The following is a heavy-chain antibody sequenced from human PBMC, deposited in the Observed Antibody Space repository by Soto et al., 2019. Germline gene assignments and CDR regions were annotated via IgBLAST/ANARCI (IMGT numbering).Heavy chain of an antibody. Sequence: PSATLAVTCTFSGGSICSGNKYWSWILQPPGKGLEWIWYVCSTGGSYYNPSLKSRATISVDTSKNQFSLKVSSVTATDTAVYYCARDYRSGYDNWGQGILVTVSS. CDR1: GGSICSGNKY. V-gene: IGHV4-30-4*01. J-gene: IGHJ4*02. CDR2: VCSTGGS. D-gene: IGHD6-19*01. CDR3: ARDYRSGYDN.